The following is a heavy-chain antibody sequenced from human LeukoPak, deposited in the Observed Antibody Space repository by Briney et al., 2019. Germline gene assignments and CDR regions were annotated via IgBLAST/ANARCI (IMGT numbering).Heavy chain of an antibody. CDR2: ISGSGGDT. CDR3: AKPHCGGDCYPPGMDV. CDR1: GFTFSSYA. D-gene: IGHD2-21*02. J-gene: IGHJ6*02. Sequence: SGGSLKLSCAASGFTFSSYAMSWVRQAPGKGLEWVSGISGSGGDTYYADSVKGRFTISRDNSKNTLYLQMNSLRAEDTAVYYCAKPHCGGDCYPPGMDVWGQGTTVTVSS. V-gene: IGHV3-23*01.